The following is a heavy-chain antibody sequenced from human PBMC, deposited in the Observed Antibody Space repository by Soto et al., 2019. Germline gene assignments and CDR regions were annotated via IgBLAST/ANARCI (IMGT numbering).Heavy chain of an antibody. J-gene: IGHJ4*02. CDR2: ISSSSSTL. V-gene: IGHV3-48*01. Sequence: SGGSLRLSCAASGFTFSSYSMNWVRQAPGKGLEWVSYISSSSSTLYYADSVKGRFTISRDNAKNSLYLQMNSLRAEDTAVYYCARDAKYGDYKDWGQGTLVTVSS. CDR1: GFTFSSYS. CDR3: ARDAKYGDYKD. D-gene: IGHD4-17*01.